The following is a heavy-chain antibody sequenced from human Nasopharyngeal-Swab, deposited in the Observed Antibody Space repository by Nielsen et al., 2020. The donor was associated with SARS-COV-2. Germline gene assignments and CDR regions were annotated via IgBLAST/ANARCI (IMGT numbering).Heavy chain of an antibody. Sequence: GESLKISCAASGFSFSSYAMSWVRQAPGKGLEWVSGIIGSGGGSTYYADSVKGGFTISRDNSKNTLYLQMNSLRAEDTAVYYCARGPSSSRFDPWGQGSLVTVSS. J-gene: IGHJ5*02. CDR1: GFSFSSYA. CDR2: IIGSGGGST. V-gene: IGHV3-23*01. D-gene: IGHD6-13*01. CDR3: ARGPSSSRFDP.